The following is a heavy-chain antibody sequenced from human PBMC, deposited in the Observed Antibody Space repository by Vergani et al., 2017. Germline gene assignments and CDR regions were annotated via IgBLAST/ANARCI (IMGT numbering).Heavy chain of an antibody. Sequence: QLQLQESGPGLVKPSETPSLSCRVSGDSISRSHYYWGFIRQPPGKGLEWIGSISSSGSPYYNPTLKSRLAFAVDTSKNLFSLRLRSVTATDTGMYYCARPVGPSAIADDYHVWGQGTMVTVS. D-gene: IGHD3-10*01. CDR3: ARPVGPSAIADDYHV. CDR1: GDSISRSHYY. V-gene: IGHV4-39*02. J-gene: IGHJ3*01. CDR2: ISSSGSP.